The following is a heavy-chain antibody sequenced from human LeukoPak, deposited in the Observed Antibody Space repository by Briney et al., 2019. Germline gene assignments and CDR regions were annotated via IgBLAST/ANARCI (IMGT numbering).Heavy chain of an antibody. V-gene: IGHV4-4*09. CDR1: GGSISRYY. D-gene: IGHD1-7*01. CDR2: IYTSGST. CDR3: ARMDWNYGKFDY. J-gene: IGHJ4*02. Sequence: SETLSLTCTVSGGSISRYYWSWIRQPPGKGLEWIGYIYTSGSTNYNPSLKSRVTISVDTSKNQFSLKLSSVTAADTAVYYCARMDWNYGKFDYWGQGTLVTVSS.